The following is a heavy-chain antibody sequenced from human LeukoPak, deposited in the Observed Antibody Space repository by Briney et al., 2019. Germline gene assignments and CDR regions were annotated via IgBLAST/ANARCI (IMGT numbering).Heavy chain of an antibody. CDR1: GFTFSSYC. D-gene: IGHD3-10*01. CDR2: ISGNSSTI. Sequence: GGSLRLSCAASGFTFSSYCMTWVRQAPGKGLGWVSYISGNSSTIYYADSVKGRFTISRDNAKNSLYLRMNSLRVEDTAFYYCARDRWFGESLPAHFEYWGQGTLVTVSS. J-gene: IGHJ4*02. V-gene: IGHV3-48*01. CDR3: ARDRWFGESLPAHFEY.